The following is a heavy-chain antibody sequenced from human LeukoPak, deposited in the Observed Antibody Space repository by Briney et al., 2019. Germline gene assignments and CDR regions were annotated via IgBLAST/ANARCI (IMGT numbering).Heavy chain of an antibody. J-gene: IGHJ5*02. CDR1: GFTFSSYS. CDR2: ISSSSSYI. D-gene: IGHD6-19*01. Sequence: PGGSLRLSCAASGFTFSSYSMNWVRQAPGKGLEWVSSISSSSSYIYYADSVKGRFTISRDNAKNSLYVQMNSLRAEDTAVYYCARDVIAVAGTSWFDPWGQGTLVTVSS. V-gene: IGHV3-21*01. CDR3: ARDVIAVAGTSWFDP.